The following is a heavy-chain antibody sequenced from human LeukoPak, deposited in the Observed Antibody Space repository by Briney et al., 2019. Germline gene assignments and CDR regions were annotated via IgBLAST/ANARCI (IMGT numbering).Heavy chain of an antibody. CDR1: GGSFSGYY. V-gene: IGHV4-34*01. CDR3: ARSREGLYYFDY. J-gene: IGHJ4*02. D-gene: IGHD1-26*01. CDR2: INHSGST. Sequence: SEPLSLTCAVYGGSFSGYYWSWIRQPPGKGLEWIGEINHSGSTNYNPSLKSRVTISVDTSKNQFSLKLSSVTAADTAVYYCARSREGLYYFDYWGQGTLVTVSS.